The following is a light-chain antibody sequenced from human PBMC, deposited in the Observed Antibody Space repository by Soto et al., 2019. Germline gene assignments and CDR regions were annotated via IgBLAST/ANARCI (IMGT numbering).Light chain of an antibody. V-gene: IGLV1-51*01. J-gene: IGLJ1*01. CDR2: DDN. Sequence: QSVLTQPPSVSAAPGQKVTISCAGSGSNVGNHYVSWYQQLPGTAPKLLIYDDNKRPSGIPDRFSGSKSATSATLGITGPQTGDEADYYCGAWDDGLSADVFGPGTKLTVL. CDR3: GAWDDGLSADV. CDR1: GSNVGNHY.